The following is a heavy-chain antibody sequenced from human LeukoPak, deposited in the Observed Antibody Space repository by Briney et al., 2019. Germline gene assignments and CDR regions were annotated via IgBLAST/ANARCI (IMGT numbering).Heavy chain of an antibody. CDR2: IKQDGSEK. D-gene: IGHD2-21*02. V-gene: IGHV3-7*03. CDR3: AREGAYCGGDCFGD. J-gene: IGHJ4*02. Sequence: GGSLRLSCAASGFTFSSYWMSRVRQAPGKGLEWVANIKQDGSEKYYVDSVKGRFTISRDNAKNSLYLQMNSLRAEDTAVYYCAREGAYCGGDCFGDWGQGTLVTVSS. CDR1: GFTFSSYW.